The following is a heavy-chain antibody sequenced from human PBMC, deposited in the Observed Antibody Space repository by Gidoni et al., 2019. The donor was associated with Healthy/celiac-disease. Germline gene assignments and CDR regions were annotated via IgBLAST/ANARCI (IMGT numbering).Heavy chain of an antibody. CDR3: ARVAGYCSGGSCYSLYFQH. Sequence: EVQLVESGGGLVQPGGSLRLSCAASGFTFSSYWMSRVRQAPGKGLEWVANIKQDGSEKYYVDSVKGRFTISRDNAKNSLYLQMNSLRAEDTAVYYCARVAGYCSGGSCYSLYFQHWGQGTLVTVSS. J-gene: IGHJ1*01. CDR2: IKQDGSEK. D-gene: IGHD2-15*01. V-gene: IGHV3-7*01. CDR1: GFTFSSYW.